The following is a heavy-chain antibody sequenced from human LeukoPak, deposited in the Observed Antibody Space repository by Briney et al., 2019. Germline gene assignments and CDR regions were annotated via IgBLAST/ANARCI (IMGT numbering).Heavy chain of an antibody. V-gene: IGHV3-23*01. CDR3: AKVFLPYNYFDAFDI. J-gene: IGHJ3*02. D-gene: IGHD5-24*01. CDR1: GFTFSSYA. Sequence: GGSLRLSCAASGFTFSSYAMSWARQAPGKGLEWVSAISGSGGSTYYADSVKGRFTISRDNSKNTLYLQMNSLRAEDTAVYYCAKVFLPYNYFDAFDIWGQGTMVTVSS. CDR2: ISGSGGST.